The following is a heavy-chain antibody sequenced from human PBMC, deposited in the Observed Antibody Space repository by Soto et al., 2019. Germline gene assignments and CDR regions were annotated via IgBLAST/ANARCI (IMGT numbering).Heavy chain of an antibody. CDR3: ARRGYSGYLPPYYYGMDV. V-gene: IGHV1-69*06. D-gene: IGHD5-12*01. J-gene: IGHJ6*02. Sequence: QVQLVQSGAEVQKPGSSVKVSCKASGGTFSSYAISWVRQAPGQGLEWMGGIIPIFGTANYAQKFQGRVTITADKSTSTAYMELSSPRSEDTAVYYCARRGYSGYLPPYYYGMDVWGQGTTVTVSS. CDR1: GGTFSSYA. CDR2: IIPIFGTA.